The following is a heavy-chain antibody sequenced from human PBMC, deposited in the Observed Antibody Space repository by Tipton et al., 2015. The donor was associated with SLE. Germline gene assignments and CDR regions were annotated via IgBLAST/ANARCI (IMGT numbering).Heavy chain of an antibody. D-gene: IGHD2-21*01. CDR2: IKQDGSER. J-gene: IGHJ3*02. CDR1: GFTFSNYA. V-gene: IGHV3-7*01. CDR3: ASQLSWGGDRDDAFDI. Sequence: QLVQSGGGVVQPGRSLRLSCAASGFTFSNYAMHWVRQAPGKGLEWVANIKQDGSERYYVDSVKGRFTISRDNAKNSLYLQMNSLRGEDTAMYYCASQLSWGGDRDDAFDIWGLGTMVIVSS.